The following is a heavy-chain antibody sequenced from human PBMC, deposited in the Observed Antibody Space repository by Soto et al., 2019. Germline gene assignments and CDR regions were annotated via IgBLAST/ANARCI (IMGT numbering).Heavy chain of an antibody. CDR3: GLRYYDSSGYYYFDY. V-gene: IGHV1-69*01. D-gene: IGHD3-22*01. Sequence: QVQLVQSGAEVKKPGSSVKVSCKASGVTFSSYAISWVRQAPGQGLEWMGGIIPIFGTANYAQKFQGRVTITADESTRIAYMELSSLRSEDTAVYYCGLRYYDSSGYYYFDYWGQGTLVTVSS. J-gene: IGHJ4*02. CDR2: IIPIFGTA. CDR1: GVTFSSYA.